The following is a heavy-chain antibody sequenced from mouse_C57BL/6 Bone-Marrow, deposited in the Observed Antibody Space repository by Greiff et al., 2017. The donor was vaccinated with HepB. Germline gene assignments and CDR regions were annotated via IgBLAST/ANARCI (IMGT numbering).Heavy chain of an antibody. CDR3: AREVGPGGY. J-gene: IGHJ2*01. CDR1: GYSITSGYY. CDR2: ISYDGSN. V-gene: IGHV3-6*01. Sequence: EVKLMESGPGLVKPSQSLSLTCSVTGYSITSGYYWNWIRQFPGNKLEWMGYISYDGSNNYNPSLKNRISITRDTSKNQFFLKLNSVTTEDTATYYCAREVGPGGYWGQGTTLTVSS. D-gene: IGHD4-1*01.